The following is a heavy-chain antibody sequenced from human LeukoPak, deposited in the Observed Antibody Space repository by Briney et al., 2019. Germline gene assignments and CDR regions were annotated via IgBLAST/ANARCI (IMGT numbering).Heavy chain of an antibody. CDR2: ISGSGGNT. V-gene: IGHV3-23*01. CDR1: GFAFSGFA. D-gene: IGHD4-17*01. Sequence: GSPRLSCSASGFAFSGFAMGWVRQAPGKGLEWVSSISGSGGNTYYADSVEGRFTVSRDNSKSTLFLQMNSLRAEDTALYYCARGRGGDYVPSRFDYWGQGILVTVSS. CDR3: ARGRGGDYVPSRFDY. J-gene: IGHJ4*02.